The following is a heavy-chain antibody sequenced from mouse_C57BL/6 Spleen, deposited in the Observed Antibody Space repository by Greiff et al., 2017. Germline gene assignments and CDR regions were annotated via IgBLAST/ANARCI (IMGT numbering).Heavy chain of an antibody. J-gene: IGHJ2*01. V-gene: IGHV1-15*01. CDR1: GYTFTDYE. CDR3: TGPPYGSSYVIDY. Sequence: VQLQQSGAELVRPGASVTLSCKASGYTFTDYEMHWVKQTPVHGLEWIGAIDPETGGTAYNQKFKGKAILTADKSSSTAYMELRSLTSEDSAVYYCTGPPYGSSYVIDYWGQGTTLTVSS. CDR2: IDPETGGT. D-gene: IGHD1-1*01.